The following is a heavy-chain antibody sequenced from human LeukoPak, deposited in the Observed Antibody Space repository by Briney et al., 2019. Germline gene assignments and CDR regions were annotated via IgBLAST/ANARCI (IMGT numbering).Heavy chain of an antibody. CDR2: ISGSGGST. CDR1: GFTFSSYA. CDR3: AKNIIVVVAATLDY. Sequence: GGSLRLSCAASGFTFSSYAMSWVRQAPGKGPEWVSAISGSGGSTYYADSVKGRFTISRDNSKNTLYLQMNSLRAEDTAVYYCAKNIIVVVAATLDYWGQGTLVTVSS. V-gene: IGHV3-23*01. J-gene: IGHJ4*02. D-gene: IGHD2-15*01.